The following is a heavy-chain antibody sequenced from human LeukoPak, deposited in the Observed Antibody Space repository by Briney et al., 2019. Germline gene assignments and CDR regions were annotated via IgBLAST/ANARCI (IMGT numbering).Heavy chain of an antibody. D-gene: IGHD3-22*01. Sequence: SETLSLTCTVSGGSISSYYWSWIRQPAGKGLEWIGRIYTSGSTNYNPSLKSRVTMSVDTSKNQFSLKLSSVTAADTAVYHCARGRMDYYDSSGYYYYYYGMDVWGQGTTVTVSS. CDR1: GGSISSYY. CDR3: ARGRMDYYDSSGYYYYYYGMDV. V-gene: IGHV4-4*07. J-gene: IGHJ6*02. CDR2: IYTSGST.